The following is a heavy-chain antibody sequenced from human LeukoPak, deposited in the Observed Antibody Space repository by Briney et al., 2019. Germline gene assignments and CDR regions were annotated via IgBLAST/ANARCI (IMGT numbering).Heavy chain of an antibody. CDR3: ARVYDFWSGYYDWFDP. V-gene: IGHV1-8*01. D-gene: IGHD3-3*01. CDR2: MNPNSGNT. CDR1: GYTFTSYD. Sequence: ASVKVSCKASGYTFTSYDINWVRQATGQGLEWMGWMNPNSGNTGYAQKFQGGVTMTRNTSISTAYMELSSLRSEDTAVYYCARVYDFWSGYYDWFDPWGQGTLVTVSS. J-gene: IGHJ5*02.